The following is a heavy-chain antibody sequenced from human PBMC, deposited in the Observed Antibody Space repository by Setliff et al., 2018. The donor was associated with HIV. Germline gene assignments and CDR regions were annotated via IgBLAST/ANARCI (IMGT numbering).Heavy chain of an antibody. V-gene: IGHV4-34*01. D-gene: IGHD4-4*01. Sequence: SETLSLTCAVYGGSFSGYYWSWIRQSPGKGLEWIGEINHSGSTNYNPSLKSRVTISVDTSKNQLSLKLSSVTAVDTAMYYCVRGLNDYTNPSYMDVWGKGTTVTVSS. J-gene: IGHJ6*03. CDR2: INHSGST. CDR1: GGSFSGYY. CDR3: VRGLNDYTNPSYMDV.